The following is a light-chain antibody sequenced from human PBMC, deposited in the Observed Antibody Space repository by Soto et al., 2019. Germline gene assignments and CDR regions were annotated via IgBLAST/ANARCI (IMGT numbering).Light chain of an antibody. CDR3: QQYNFYSWT. V-gene: IGKV3-20*01. J-gene: IGKJ1*01. Sequence: EIVLTQCPVTLSFSPGERATVSCRASQSVSSSYLAWYQQKPGQAPRLLIYGASSRATGIPDRFSGSGSGTDFTLTISSLQPEDFATYYCQQYNFYSWTFGQGTKVDIK. CDR1: QSVSSSY. CDR2: GAS.